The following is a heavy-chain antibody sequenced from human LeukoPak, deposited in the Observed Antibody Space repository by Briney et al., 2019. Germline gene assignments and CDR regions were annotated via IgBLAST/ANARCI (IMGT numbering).Heavy chain of an antibody. CDR2: FDPEDGET. J-gene: IGHJ6*02. V-gene: IGHV1-24*01. Sequence: GASVKVSCKVSGYTLTELSMHWVRQAPGKGLEWMGGFDPEDGETIYAQKFQGRVTMTEDTSTDTAYMELSSLRSEDTAVYYCATDRVASYCDYVSARRDYGMDVWGQGTTVTVSS. CDR1: GYTLTELS. D-gene: IGHD3-16*01. CDR3: ATDRVASYCDYVSARRDYGMDV.